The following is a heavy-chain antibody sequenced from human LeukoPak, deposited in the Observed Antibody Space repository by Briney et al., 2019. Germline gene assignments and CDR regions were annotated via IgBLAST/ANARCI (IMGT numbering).Heavy chain of an antibody. Sequence: SETLSLTCAVYGGSFSGYYWSWIRQPPGKGLEWIGEINHSGSTNYNPSLKSRVTISVDTSKNQFSLKLSSVTAADMAVYYCARIITTSDYFDYWGQGTLVTVSS. D-gene: IGHD3-3*01. CDR1: GGSFSGYY. CDR2: INHSGST. V-gene: IGHV4-34*01. J-gene: IGHJ4*02. CDR3: ARIITTSDYFDY.